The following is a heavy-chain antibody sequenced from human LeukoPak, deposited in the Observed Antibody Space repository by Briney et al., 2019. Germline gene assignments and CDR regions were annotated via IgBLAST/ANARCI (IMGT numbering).Heavy chain of an antibody. D-gene: IGHD4-11*01. CDR3: ARDQPDYSSYYMDV. J-gene: IGHJ6*03. CDR2: ISYTGST. CDR1: GDSISSYY. Sequence: SETLSLTCTVSGDSISSYYWSWIRQPPGKGLEWIGYISYTGSTNYNPSLKSRVTISVDTSKNQFSLKLSSVTAADTAVYYCARDQPDYSSYYMDVWGKGTTVTVSS. V-gene: IGHV4-59*12.